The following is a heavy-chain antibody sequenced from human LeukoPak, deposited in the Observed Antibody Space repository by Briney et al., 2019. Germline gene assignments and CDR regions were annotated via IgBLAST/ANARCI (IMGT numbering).Heavy chain of an antibody. Sequence: SETLSLTCTVSGGSISSSSYYWGWIRQPPGKGLEWIGSIYYSGSTYYNPSLKSRVTISVDTSKNQFSLKLSSVTAADTAVYYCARDEAFGSSWYNWFDPWGQGTLVTVSS. J-gene: IGHJ5*02. CDR1: GGSISSSSYY. V-gene: IGHV4-39*07. D-gene: IGHD6-13*01. CDR3: ARDEAFGSSWYNWFDP. CDR2: IYYSGST.